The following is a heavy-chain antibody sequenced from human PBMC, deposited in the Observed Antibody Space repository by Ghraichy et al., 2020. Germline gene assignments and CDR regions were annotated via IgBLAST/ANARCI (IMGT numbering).Heavy chain of an antibody. CDR2: INHSGST. V-gene: IGHV4-34*01. J-gene: IGHJ5*02. CDR1: DGSFSGYY. D-gene: IGHD3-9*01. Sequence: SETLSLTCAVYDGSFSGYYWSWIRQPPGKGLEWIGEINHSGSTNYNPSLKSRVTISVDTSKNQFSLKLSSVTAADTAVYYCATAVLRYFDWLRSRWFDPWGQGTLVTVSS. CDR3: ATAVLRYFDWLRSRWFDP.